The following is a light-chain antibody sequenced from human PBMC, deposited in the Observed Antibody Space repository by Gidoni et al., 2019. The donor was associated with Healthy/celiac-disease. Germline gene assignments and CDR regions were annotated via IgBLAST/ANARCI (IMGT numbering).Light chain of an antibody. Sequence: IVLKHSPGTLSLSPGERATLSCRASQSVSSSYLAWYQQNPGQATRLLIYGASSRATGIPDRFSGSGSGTDFTLTISRLEPDDVAVYYCQQYGSSPWTFGQGTKVEIK. CDR1: QSVSSSY. CDR3: QQYGSSPWT. J-gene: IGKJ1*01. CDR2: GAS. V-gene: IGKV3-20*01.